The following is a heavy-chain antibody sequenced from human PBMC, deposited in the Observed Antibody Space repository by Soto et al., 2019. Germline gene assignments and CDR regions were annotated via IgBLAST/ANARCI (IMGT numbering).Heavy chain of an antibody. CDR1: GGSFSGYY. Sequence: SETLSLTCAVYGGSFSGYYWTWIRQPPGTGLEWIGYINHSGSTNYNPSLKSRVTISVDTSKNQFSLKLSSVTAADTAVYYCARNIFDYGDYEGGFDYWGQGTLVTVSS. D-gene: IGHD4-17*01. CDR3: ARNIFDYGDYEGGFDY. J-gene: IGHJ4*02. V-gene: IGHV4-34*01. CDR2: INHSGST.